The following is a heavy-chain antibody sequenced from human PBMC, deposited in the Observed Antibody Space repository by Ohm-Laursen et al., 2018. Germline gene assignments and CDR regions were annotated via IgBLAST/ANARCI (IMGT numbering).Heavy chain of an antibody. CDR1: GGSFSGYY. J-gene: IGHJ4*02. D-gene: IGHD5-24*01. Sequence: SDTLSLTCVVYGGSFSGYYWTWIRQPPGKGLEWIGEIHHSGNTNYSPSLKSRVTISVDTSENKFSLKLSPVTAADTAVYYCARKDGHKHSDYWGQGTLVTVSS. V-gene: IGHV4-34*01. CDR3: ARKDGHKHSDY. CDR2: IHHSGNT.